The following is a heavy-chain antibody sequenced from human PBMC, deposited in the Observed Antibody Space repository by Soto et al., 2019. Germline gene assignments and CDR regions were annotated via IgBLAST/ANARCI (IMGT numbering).Heavy chain of an antibody. CDR1: GFTLSSFF. V-gene: IGHV3-74*03. CDR3: VRDQDSRGFSVFNL. D-gene: IGHD3-22*01. CDR2: ISNDGSTT. J-gene: IGHJ5*02. Sequence: PGGSLRLSCGASGFTLSSFFMHWVRQGPGKGLVWVSRISNDGSTTTYADSVKGRFTISRDNAKNTLYLQMNSLRAEDTAVYFCVRDQDSRGFSVFNLWGQGTQVTVSS.